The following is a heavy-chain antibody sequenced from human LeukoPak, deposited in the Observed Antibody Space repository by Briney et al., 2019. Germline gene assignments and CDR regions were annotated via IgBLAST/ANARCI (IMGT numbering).Heavy chain of an antibody. V-gene: IGHV1-3*01. CDR3: ARAVVVVAALDY. D-gene: IGHD2-15*01. Sequence: ASVKVSCKASGYTFTSYAMHWVRQAPGQRLEWMGWINAGNGNTKYSQKFQGRVTITRDTSASTAYMELSSLRSEDTAVYYCARAVVVVAALDYWGQGTLVTVSS. J-gene: IGHJ4*02. CDR1: GYTFTSYA. CDR2: INAGNGNT.